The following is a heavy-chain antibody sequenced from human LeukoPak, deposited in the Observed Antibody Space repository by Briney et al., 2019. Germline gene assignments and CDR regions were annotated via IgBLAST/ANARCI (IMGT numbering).Heavy chain of an antibody. Sequence: GASVKVSCKASGYTFTGYYMHWVRQAPGQGLEWMGWISAYNGNTNYAQKLQGRVTMTTDTSTSTAYMELRSLRSDDTAVYYCARVTVFYVEMATIGDYWGQGTLVTVSS. D-gene: IGHD5-24*01. J-gene: IGHJ4*02. CDR2: ISAYNGNT. V-gene: IGHV1-18*04. CDR1: GYTFTGYY. CDR3: ARVTVFYVEMATIGDY.